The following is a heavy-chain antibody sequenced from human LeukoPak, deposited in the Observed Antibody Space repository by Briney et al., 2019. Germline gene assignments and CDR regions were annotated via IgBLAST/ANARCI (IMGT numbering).Heavy chain of an antibody. CDR2: INHSGST. Sequence: SETLSLTCAVYGGSFSGYYWSWIRQPPGKGLEWIGEINHSGSTNYNPSLKSRVTISVDTSKNQFSLKLSSVTAADTAVYYCARGRLNWGLRDYGMDVRGQGTTVTVSS. J-gene: IGHJ6*02. CDR3: ARGRLNWGLRDYGMDV. D-gene: IGHD7-27*01. CDR1: GGSFSGYY. V-gene: IGHV4-34*01.